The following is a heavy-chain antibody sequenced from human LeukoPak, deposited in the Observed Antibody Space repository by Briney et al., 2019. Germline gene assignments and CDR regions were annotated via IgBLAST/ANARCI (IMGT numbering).Heavy chain of an antibody. Sequence: ASVKVSCKASGGTFSSYAISWVRQAPGQGLEWMGGIIPIFGTANYAQKFQGRVTITTDESTSTAYMELSSLRTEDTAVYYCARGGRRDGYNDWGQGTLVTVSS. J-gene: IGHJ4*02. CDR3: ARGGRRDGYND. CDR1: GGTFSSYA. CDR2: IIPIFGTA. V-gene: IGHV1-69*05. D-gene: IGHD5-24*01.